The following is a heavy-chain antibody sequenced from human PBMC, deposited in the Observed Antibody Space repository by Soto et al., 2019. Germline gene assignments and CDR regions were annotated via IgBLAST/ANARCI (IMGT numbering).Heavy chain of an antibody. CDR1: GFTFSNCA. D-gene: IGHD3-10*01. V-gene: IGHV3-23*01. Sequence: GGSLRLSCAASGFTFSNCAMSWVRQAPGKGLEWVSSVSGGGGSRYYADSVRGRFTISRDNSKNTLYLQMNSLRAEDTAVYYCAKVDGSGNYNISPFEYWGKGTLVTVSS. CDR3: AKVDGSGNYNISPFEY. CDR2: VSGGGGSR. J-gene: IGHJ4*02.